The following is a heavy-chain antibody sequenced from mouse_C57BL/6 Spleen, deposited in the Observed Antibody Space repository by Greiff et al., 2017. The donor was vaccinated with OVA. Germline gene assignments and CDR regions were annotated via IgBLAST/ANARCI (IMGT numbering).Heavy chain of an antibody. J-gene: IGHJ1*03. V-gene: IGHV2-2*01. Sequence: VTLVESGPGLVQPSQSLSITCTVSGFSLTSYAVPWVRQSPGKGLEWPGVIWSGGSTDYNAAFISRLSLSKDKYKSKVFIKMKSLEADDTAIYDCDRRLGRDEYFDVWGTGTTVTVSS. CDR3: DRRLGRDEYFDV. CDR1: GFSLTSYA. CDR2: IWSGGST. D-gene: IGHD4-1*01.